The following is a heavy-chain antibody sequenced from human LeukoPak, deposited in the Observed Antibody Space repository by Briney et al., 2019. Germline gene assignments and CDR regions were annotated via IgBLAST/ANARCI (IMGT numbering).Heavy chain of an antibody. CDR2: ISYDGSNK. Sequence: GGSLRLSCAASGFTFSSYGMHWVRQAPGKGLEWVAVISYDGSNKYYADSVKGRFTISGDNAKNSLYLQMNSLRAEDTAVYYCARESSSGYSGYDPVAFDYWGQGTLVTVSS. D-gene: IGHD5-12*01. J-gene: IGHJ4*02. CDR3: ARESSSGYSGYDPVAFDY. V-gene: IGHV3-30*03. CDR1: GFTFSSYG.